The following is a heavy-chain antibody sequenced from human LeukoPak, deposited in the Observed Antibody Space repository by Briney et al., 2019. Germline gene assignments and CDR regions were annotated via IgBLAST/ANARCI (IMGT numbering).Heavy chain of an antibody. J-gene: IGHJ4*02. CDR1: GFTFSSYA. Sequence: PGGSLRLSCAASGFTFSSYAMHWVRQAPGKGLEWVAVISYDGSNKYYADSVKGRFTISRDNSKNTLYLQMNSLRAEDTAVYYCARDPGPYSSSWQFDYWGQGTLVTVSS. CDR3: ARDPGPYSSSWQFDY. CDR2: ISYDGSNK. D-gene: IGHD6-13*01. V-gene: IGHV3-30*04.